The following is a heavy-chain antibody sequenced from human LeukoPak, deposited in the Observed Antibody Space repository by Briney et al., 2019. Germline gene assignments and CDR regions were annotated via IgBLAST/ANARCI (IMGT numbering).Heavy chain of an antibody. CDR2: IASGGGANR. Sequence: GGSLRLSCAASGFTFSSYEMNWVRQAPGKGLEWVSYIASGGGANRFYSESVKGRFTISRDNVKNSLYLHMNSLRAEDTGVYYCARIGTTTRGPAGLDVWGQGTTVTVSS. V-gene: IGHV3-48*03. D-gene: IGHD2/OR15-2a*01. J-gene: IGHJ6*02. CDR3: ARIGTTTRGPAGLDV. CDR1: GFTFSSYE.